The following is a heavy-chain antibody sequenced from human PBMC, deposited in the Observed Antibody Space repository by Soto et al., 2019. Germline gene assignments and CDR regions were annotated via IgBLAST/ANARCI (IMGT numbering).Heavy chain of an antibody. CDR3: ARDLRYFDRFSLGAYYYYGMDV. J-gene: IGHJ6*02. D-gene: IGHD3-9*01. Sequence: QVQLVESGGGVVQPGRSLRLSCAASGFTFSSYGMHWVRQAPGKGLEWVAVIWYDGSNKYYADSVKGRFTISRDNSKNTLYLQMNSLRAEDTAVYYCARDLRYFDRFSLGAYYYYGMDVWGQGTTVTVSS. V-gene: IGHV3-33*01. CDR1: GFTFSSYG. CDR2: IWYDGSNK.